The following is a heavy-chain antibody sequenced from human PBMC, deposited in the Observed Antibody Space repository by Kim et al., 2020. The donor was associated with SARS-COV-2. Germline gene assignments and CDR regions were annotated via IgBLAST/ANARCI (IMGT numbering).Heavy chain of an antibody. CDR3: ARDYNGDSSGYYNY. D-gene: IGHD3-22*01. CDR1: GFTFSSYS. Sequence: GGSLRLSCAASGFTFSSYSMNWVRQAPRKGLEWVSSISSSSSYIYYADSVRGRFTISRDNAKNSLYLQMNSLRAEDTAVYYCARDYNGDSSGYYNYWGQGPLVTVSS. V-gene: IGHV3-21*01. CDR2: ISSSSSYI. J-gene: IGHJ4*02.